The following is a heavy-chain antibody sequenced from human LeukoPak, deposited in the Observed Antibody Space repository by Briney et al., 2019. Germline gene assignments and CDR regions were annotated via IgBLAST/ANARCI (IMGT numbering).Heavy chain of an antibody. CDR1: GYSFTSYW. V-gene: IGHV5-51*01. J-gene: IGHJ4*02. CDR2: IYPGDSDT. D-gene: IGHD3-10*01. Sequence: GESLKISCKGSGYSFTSYWIGWVRQMPGKGVEWMGIIYPGDSDTRYSPSFQGQVTISADKSISTAYLQWSSLKASDTAMYYCARRSITMVRGVIITSPHFDYWGQGTLVTVSS. CDR3: ARRSITMVRGVIITSPHFDY.